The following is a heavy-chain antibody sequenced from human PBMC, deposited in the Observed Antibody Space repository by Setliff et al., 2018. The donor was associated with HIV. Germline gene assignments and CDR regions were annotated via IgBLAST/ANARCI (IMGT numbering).Heavy chain of an antibody. CDR3: ASSSPQLSGYWYYFDY. V-gene: IGHV4-38-2*01. CDR1: DYSISSGYY. D-gene: IGHD3-22*01. CDR2: IYYSGTT. J-gene: IGHJ4*02. Sequence: PSETLSLTCAVSDYSISSGYYWGWIRQPPGKGLEWIATIYYSGTTYDNPSLQSRVSISVDTSKNQFSLKLRSVTAADTAVYYCASSSPQLSGYWYYFDYWGQGTLVTVSS.